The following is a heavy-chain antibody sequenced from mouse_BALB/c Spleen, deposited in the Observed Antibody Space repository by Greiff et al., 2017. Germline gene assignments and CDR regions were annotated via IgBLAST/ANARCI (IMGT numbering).Heavy chain of an antibody. CDR1: GFAFSSYD. CDR2: ISSGGGST. D-gene: IGHD2-14*01. V-gene: IGHV5-12-1*01. Sequence: EVMLVESGGGLVKPGGSLKLSCAASGFAFSSYDMSWVRQTPEKRLEWVAYISSGGGSTYYPDTVKGRFTISRDNAKNTLYLQMSSLKSEDTAMYYCARHGYRYDVAYWGQGTLVTVSA. J-gene: IGHJ3*01. CDR3: ARHGYRYDVAY.